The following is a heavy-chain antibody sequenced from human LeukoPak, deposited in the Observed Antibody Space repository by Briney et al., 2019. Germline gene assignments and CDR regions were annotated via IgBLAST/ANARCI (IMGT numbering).Heavy chain of an antibody. CDR3: AKTMGAIDHDY. Sequence: GGSLRLSCAASGFTFSRYAMHWVRQAPGKGLEWVTFLQYDGANKYYADSVRGRFTISRDNSKNTVYLQMNSLRAEDTAVYHCAKTMGAIDHDYWGQGTLVIVSS. D-gene: IGHD1-26*01. V-gene: IGHV3-30*02. CDR2: LQYDGANK. CDR1: GFTFSRYA. J-gene: IGHJ4*02.